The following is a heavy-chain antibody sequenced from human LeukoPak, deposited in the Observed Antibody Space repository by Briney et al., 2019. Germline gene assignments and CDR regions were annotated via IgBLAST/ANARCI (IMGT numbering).Heavy chain of an antibody. CDR3: ARGSTARYYYDRSGYYRGAFDY. CDR1: GYTFTSYY. D-gene: IGHD3-22*01. J-gene: IGHJ4*02. CDR2: INPSGGST. V-gene: IGHV1-46*01. Sequence: GASVKVSCKASGYTFTSYYMHWVRQAPGQGLEWMGIINPSGGSTSYAQKFQGRVTMTTDTSTSTAYMELRSLRSDDTAVYYCARGSTARYYYDRSGYYRGAFDYWGQGTLVTVSS.